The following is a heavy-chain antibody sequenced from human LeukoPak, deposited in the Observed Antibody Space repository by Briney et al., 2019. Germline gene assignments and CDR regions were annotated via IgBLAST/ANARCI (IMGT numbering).Heavy chain of an antibody. V-gene: IGHV3-21*01. CDR1: GFPFSSYS. D-gene: IGHD6-13*01. CDR2: ISSSSSYI. CDR3: ARGGYTLYWYFDL. Sequence: GGSLRLSCAASGFPFSSYSMNWVRQAPGKGLEWVSSISSSSSYIYYADSVKGRFTISRDNAKNSLYLQMNSLRAEDTAVYYCARGGYTLYWYFDLWGRGTLVTVSS. J-gene: IGHJ2*01.